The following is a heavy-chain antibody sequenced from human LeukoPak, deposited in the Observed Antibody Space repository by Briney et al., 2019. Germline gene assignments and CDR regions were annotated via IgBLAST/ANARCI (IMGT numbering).Heavy chain of an antibody. CDR3: ARDSSGYYQSFLDC. D-gene: IGHD3-3*01. V-gene: IGHV3-20*04. Sequence: GGSLRLSCAASGFTFDDYGMSWVRQAPGKGLEWVSGINWNGGSTGYADSVKGRFTISRDNAKNSLYLQMNSLRAEDTALYYCARDSSGYYQSFLDCWGQGTLVTVSS. CDR1: GFTFDDYG. J-gene: IGHJ4*02. CDR2: INWNGGST.